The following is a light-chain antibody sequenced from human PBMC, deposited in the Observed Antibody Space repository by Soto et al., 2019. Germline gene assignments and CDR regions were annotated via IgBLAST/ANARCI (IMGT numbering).Light chain of an antibody. CDR3: QKYNSAPRT. CDR2: AAS. Sequence: DIQMTQSPSSLSASLGDRVTITCRASQGIGIYLAWYQQKPGKVPKLLIYAASTLQSGVPSRFSGRGPGADFTLTISSLQPEDVAAYYCQKYNSAPRTFGQGTRVEI. CDR1: QGIGIY. J-gene: IGKJ1*01. V-gene: IGKV1-27*01.